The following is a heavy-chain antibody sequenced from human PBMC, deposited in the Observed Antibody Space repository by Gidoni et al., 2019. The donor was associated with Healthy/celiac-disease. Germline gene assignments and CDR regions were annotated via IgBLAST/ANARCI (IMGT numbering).Heavy chain of an antibody. CDR2: ISAYNGNT. V-gene: IGHV1-18*04. CDR3: ARDLGTPEVRSYYYYYGMDV. Sequence: QVQLVQSGAEVKKPGASVKVSCKASGYTFTISGISCVRQAPGQGLEWMGWISAYNGNTNYAQKLQGRVTMTTDTSTSTAYMELRSLRSDDTAVYYCARDLGTPEVRSYYYYYGMDVWGQGTTVTVSS. D-gene: IGHD3-16*01. CDR1: GYTFTISG. J-gene: IGHJ6*02.